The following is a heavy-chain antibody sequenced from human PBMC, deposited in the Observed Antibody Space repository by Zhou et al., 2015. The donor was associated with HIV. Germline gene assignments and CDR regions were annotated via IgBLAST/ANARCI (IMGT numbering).Heavy chain of an antibody. D-gene: IGHD7-27*01. Sequence: EAQLVESGGGLIKPGGSLKLSCATSGFSFTNAWMNWVRQAPGKGLEWVSGISSSGGSIYYADSVKGRFTISRDNSKNTVFVQMNSLRAEDTAVYYCARTGEDYWGQGTLVTVSS. CDR1: GFSFTNAW. CDR3: ARTGEDY. J-gene: IGHJ4*02. CDR2: ISSSGGSI. V-gene: IGHV3-23*04.